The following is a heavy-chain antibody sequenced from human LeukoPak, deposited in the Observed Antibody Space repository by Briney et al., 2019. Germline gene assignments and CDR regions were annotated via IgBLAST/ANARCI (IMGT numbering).Heavy chain of an antibody. J-gene: IGHJ4*02. D-gene: IGHD2-2*02. V-gene: IGHV3-64D*06. CDR1: GFSFRSYA. CDR3: VAGGYCTSTNCYTLLDY. Sequence: GGSLRLSCSASGFSFRSYAMHWVRQAPGKGLEYVSRISRDGGTTYYTDSVKGRFTISRDNSKNRLYLQMSGLRLEDTAVYYCVAGGYCTSTNCYTLLDYWGQGTLVTVSS. CDR2: ISRDGGTT.